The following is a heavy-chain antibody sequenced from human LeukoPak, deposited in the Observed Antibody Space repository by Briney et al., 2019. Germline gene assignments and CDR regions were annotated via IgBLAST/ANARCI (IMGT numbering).Heavy chain of an antibody. Sequence: GGSLRLSCAASGFTFSSYSMNWVRQAPGKGLEWVSAISGSGGSTYYADSVKGRFTISRDNSKNTLYLQMNSLRAEDTAVYYCAKDRSRVGATTAFDIWGQGTMVTVSS. D-gene: IGHD1-26*01. CDR2: ISGSGGST. CDR3: AKDRSRVGATTAFDI. V-gene: IGHV3-23*01. J-gene: IGHJ3*02. CDR1: GFTFSSYS.